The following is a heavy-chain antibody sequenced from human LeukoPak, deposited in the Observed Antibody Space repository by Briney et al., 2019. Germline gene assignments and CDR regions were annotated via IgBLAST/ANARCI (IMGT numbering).Heavy chain of an antibody. V-gene: IGHV3-49*04. CDR3: TRVFGSNLTFDY. D-gene: IGHD4-11*01. CDR2: IRSKAYGGTT. J-gene: IGHJ4*02. CDR1: GFTFGDYA. Sequence: GGSLRLSCTASGFTFGDYAMSWVRQAPGKGLEWVGFIRSKAYGGTTEYAASVKGRFTISRDDSKSTAYLQMNSLKTEDTAVYYCTRVFGSNLTFDYWGQGTLVTVSS.